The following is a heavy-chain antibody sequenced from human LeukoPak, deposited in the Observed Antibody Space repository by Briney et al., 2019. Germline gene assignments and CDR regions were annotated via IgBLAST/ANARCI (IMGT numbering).Heavy chain of an antibody. D-gene: IGHD3-10*01. J-gene: IGHJ6*02. Sequence: SETLSLTCAVSGGSISGGGYSWSWIRQPPGKGLGWIGYIYHSGSTYYNPSLKSRVTISVDRSKNQFSLKLSSVTAADTAVYYCASSYGSGSYRYGMDVWGQGTTVTVSS. CDR2: IYHSGST. V-gene: IGHV4-30-2*01. CDR3: ASSYGSGSYRYGMDV. CDR1: GGSISGGGYS.